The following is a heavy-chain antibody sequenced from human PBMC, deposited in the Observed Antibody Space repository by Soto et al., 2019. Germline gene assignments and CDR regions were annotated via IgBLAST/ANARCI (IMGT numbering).Heavy chain of an antibody. CDR2: IWYDGSNK. Sequence: SLKISCAASGFTFSSYGMHWVRQAPGKGLEWVAVIWYDGSNKYYADSVKGRFTISRDNSKNTLYLQMNSLRAEDTAVYYCASDSWYYYDSSGYCDYWGQGTLVTVSS. CDR3: ASDSWYYYDSSGYCDY. J-gene: IGHJ4*02. V-gene: IGHV3-33*01. CDR1: GFTFSSYG. D-gene: IGHD3-22*01.